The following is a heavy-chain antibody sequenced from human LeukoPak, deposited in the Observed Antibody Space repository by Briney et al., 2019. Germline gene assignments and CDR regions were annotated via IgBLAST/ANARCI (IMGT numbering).Heavy chain of an antibody. Sequence: GGSLRLSCAASGFTFTTYAMSWVRQAPGNGLEWVSAISGSGDSTYYADSVKGRFTLSRDNSKNTLYLQMNSLRAEDTAVYYCAKDRGYDFWSGYYRLNWFDPWGQGTLVTVSS. V-gene: IGHV3-23*01. CDR1: GFTFTTYA. CDR2: ISGSGDST. J-gene: IGHJ5*02. CDR3: AKDRGYDFWSGYYRLNWFDP. D-gene: IGHD3-3*01.